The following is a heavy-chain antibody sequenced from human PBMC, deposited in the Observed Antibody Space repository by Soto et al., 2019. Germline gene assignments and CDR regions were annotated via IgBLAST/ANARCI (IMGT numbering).Heavy chain of an antibody. CDR2: IGTAGDP. CDR1: GFTFSSYD. Sequence: EVQLVESGGGLVQPGGSLRLSCAASGFTFSSYDKHWVRQATGKGLEWVSAIGTAGDPYYPGSVKGRFTISRENAKNSLYLQMNSLRAGDTAVYYCARATTAVAGTGGGWYFDLWGRGTLVTVSS. J-gene: IGHJ2*01. CDR3: ARATTAVAGTGGGWYFDL. V-gene: IGHV3-13*05. D-gene: IGHD6-19*01.